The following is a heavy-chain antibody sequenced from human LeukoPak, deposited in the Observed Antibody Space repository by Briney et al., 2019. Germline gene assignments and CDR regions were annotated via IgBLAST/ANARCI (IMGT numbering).Heavy chain of an antibody. D-gene: IGHD2-2*01. V-gene: IGHV3-21*06. J-gene: IGHJ4*02. CDR2: ISTTRTYI. CDR3: ARAGTCSSTSCDGGIEY. Sequence: PGGSLRLSCAAPGFAFSSYNMKWVRQAPGKGLEWVSFISTTRTYIYYADSVKGRFTVSRDNSTNLLYLQMDSLRDENTAVYYCARAGTCSSTSCDGGIEYWGQGTLVTVSS. CDR1: GFAFSSYN.